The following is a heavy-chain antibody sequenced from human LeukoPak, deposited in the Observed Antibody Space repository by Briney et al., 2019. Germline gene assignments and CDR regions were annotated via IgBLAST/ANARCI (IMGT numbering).Heavy chain of an antibody. CDR1: GFTFDDYA. CDR2: ISWNSGSI. J-gene: IGHJ4*02. CDR3: AKDIYSSNWYYFDS. V-gene: IGHV3-9*01. Sequence: GRSLRLSCAASGFTFDDYAMHWVRQAPGKGLEWVSGISWNSGSIGYADSVRGRFTISRDNAKNSLYLQMNSLRPEDTALYYCAKDIYSSNWYYFDSWGQGTLVTVSS. D-gene: IGHD6-13*01.